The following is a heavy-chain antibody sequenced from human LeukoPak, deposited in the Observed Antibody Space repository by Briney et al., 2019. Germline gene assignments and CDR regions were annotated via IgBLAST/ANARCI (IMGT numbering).Heavy chain of an antibody. D-gene: IGHD3-10*01. CDR2: IYYSGST. Sequence: PSETPSLTCTVSGGSISSYYWSWIRQPPGKGLEWIGYIYYSGSTNYNPSLKSRVTISVDTSKNQFSLKLSSVTAADTAVYYCARQGITMVRGVTNRQPYYFDYWGQGTLVTVSS. CDR3: ARQGITMVRGVTNRQPYYFDY. J-gene: IGHJ4*02. CDR1: GGSISSYY. V-gene: IGHV4-59*08.